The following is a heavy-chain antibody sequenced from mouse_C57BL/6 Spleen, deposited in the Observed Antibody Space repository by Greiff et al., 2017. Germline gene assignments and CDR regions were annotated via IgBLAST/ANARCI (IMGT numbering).Heavy chain of an antibody. CDR3: ARWNDGYYSDY. V-gene: IGHV1-19*01. D-gene: IGHD2-3*01. CDR1: GYTFTDYY. CDR2: INPYNGGT. J-gene: IGHJ2*01. Sequence: VQLQQSGPVLVKPGASVKMSCKASGYTFTDYYMNWVKQSHGKSLEWIGVINPYNGGTSYNQKFKGKATLTVDKSSSTAYMELNSLTSEDSAVYYCARWNDGYYSDYWGQGTTLTVSS.